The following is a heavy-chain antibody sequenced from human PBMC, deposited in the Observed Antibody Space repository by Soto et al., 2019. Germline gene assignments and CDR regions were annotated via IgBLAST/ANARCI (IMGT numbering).Heavy chain of an antibody. V-gene: IGHV1-18*01. CDR2: ISAYNGNT. D-gene: IGHD1-26*01. Sequence: ASVKVSCKASGYTFTSYGISWVRQAPGQGLEWMGWISAYNGNTNYAQKLQGRVTMTTDTSTSTAYMELRSLRSDDTAVYYCGREFSGSYPPVDAFDIWGQGTMVTVSS. CDR1: GYTFTSYG. J-gene: IGHJ3*02. CDR3: GREFSGSYPPVDAFDI.